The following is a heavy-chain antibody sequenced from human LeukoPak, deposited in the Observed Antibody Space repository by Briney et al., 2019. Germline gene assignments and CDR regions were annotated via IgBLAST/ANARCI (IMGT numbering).Heavy chain of an antibody. CDR1: GDIVSSNSVT. CDR2: TYYRSTWYN. CDR3: ARRLTQYDCFDP. D-gene: IGHD2-2*01. Sequence: SQTLSLTCAISGDIVSSNSVTWNWFRQSPSRGLEWLGRTYYRSTWYNDYAVSVRGRITVNPDTSKNQFSLHLNSVTPEDTAVYYCARRLTQYDCFDPWGQGILVTVSS. J-gene: IGHJ5*02. V-gene: IGHV6-1*01.